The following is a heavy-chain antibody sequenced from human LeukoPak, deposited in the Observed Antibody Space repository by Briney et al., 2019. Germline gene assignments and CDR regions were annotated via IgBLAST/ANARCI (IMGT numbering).Heavy chain of an antibody. CDR2: ISWNSGSI. CDR3: ARGRGLPGPLDY. D-gene: IGHD3-10*01. Sequence: GGSLRLSCAASGFTFDDYAMHWVRQAPGKGLEWVSGISWNSGSIGYADSVKGRFTISRDNAKNSLYLQMNSLRAEDTAVYNCARGRGLPGPLDYWGQGTLVTVSS. V-gene: IGHV3-9*01. CDR1: GFTFDDYA. J-gene: IGHJ4*02.